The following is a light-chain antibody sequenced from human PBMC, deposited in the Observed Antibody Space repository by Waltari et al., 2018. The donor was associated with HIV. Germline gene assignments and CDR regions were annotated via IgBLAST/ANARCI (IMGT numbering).Light chain of an antibody. CDR3: FSYAGSYTYV. CDR1: SSAVGAYPY. J-gene: IGLJ1*01. V-gene: IGLV2-11*01. Sequence: QSALTQPRSVSGSPGQSVTISCSGTSSAVGAYPYVYWYQQHPGKAPTLIIYDVTKRPSGVPDRFSGSKSGDTASLTISGLQAEDEADYYCFSYAGSYTYVFGTGTKVTVL. CDR2: DVT.